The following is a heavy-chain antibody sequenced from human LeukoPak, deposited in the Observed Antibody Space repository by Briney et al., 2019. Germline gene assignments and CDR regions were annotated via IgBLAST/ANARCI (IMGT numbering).Heavy chain of an antibody. Sequence: GGSLRLSCAASGFTFSSYGMNWVRQAPGKGLEWVSAISDSGGSAYYADSVKGRFTISRDNSQNTLHLQMNSLRAEDAAVYYCAKPTVTPPLGHYHFDYWGQGTLVTVSS. CDR1: GFTFSSYG. V-gene: IGHV3-23*01. D-gene: IGHD4-17*01. CDR3: AKPTVTPPLGHYHFDY. CDR2: ISDSGGSA. J-gene: IGHJ4*02.